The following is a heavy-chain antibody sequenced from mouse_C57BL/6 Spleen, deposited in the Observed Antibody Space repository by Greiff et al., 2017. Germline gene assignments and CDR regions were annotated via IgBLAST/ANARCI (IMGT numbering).Heavy chain of an antibody. D-gene: IGHD1-2*01. V-gene: IGHV1-82*01. CDR3: ASSYGFWAY. CDR1: GYAFSSSW. CDR2: IYPGDGDT. J-gene: IGHJ3*01. Sequence: QVQLKESGPELVKPGASVKISCKASGYAFSSSWMNWVKQRPGKGLEWIGRIYPGDGDTNYNGKFKGKATLTADKSSSTAYMQLSSLTSEDSAVYFCASSYGFWAYWGQGTLVTVSA.